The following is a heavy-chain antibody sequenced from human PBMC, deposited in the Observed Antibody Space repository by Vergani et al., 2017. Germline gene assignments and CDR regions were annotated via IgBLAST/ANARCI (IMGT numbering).Heavy chain of an antibody. CDR2: IWYDGSNK. V-gene: IGHV3-33*08. D-gene: IGHD2-2*01. CDR3: ARGAGYCSSTSCPPTLRNYYYYMDV. J-gene: IGHJ6*03. Sequence: VQLLESGGGLVQPGGSLRLTCAASEFTFSNYAMNWVRQAPGKGLEGVAVIWYDGSNKYYGDSVKGRFTISRDNSMDTLYLQMNGLRAEDTAVYYCARGAGYCSSTSCPPTLRNYYYYMDVWGKGTTVTVSS. CDR1: EFTFSNYA.